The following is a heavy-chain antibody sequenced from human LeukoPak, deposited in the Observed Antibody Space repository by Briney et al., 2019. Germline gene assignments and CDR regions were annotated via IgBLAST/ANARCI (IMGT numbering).Heavy chain of an antibody. CDR3: ARIQLNYGDYGLDY. Sequence: SGPALVKPTQTLTLTCTFSGFSLSTSGMCVSWIRQPPGKALEWLARIDWDDDKYYSTSLKTRLTISKDTSKNQVVLTMTNMDPVDTATYYCARIQLNYGDYGLDYWGQGTLVTVSS. V-gene: IGHV2-70*11. J-gene: IGHJ4*02. D-gene: IGHD4-17*01. CDR1: GFSLSTSGMC. CDR2: IDWDDDK.